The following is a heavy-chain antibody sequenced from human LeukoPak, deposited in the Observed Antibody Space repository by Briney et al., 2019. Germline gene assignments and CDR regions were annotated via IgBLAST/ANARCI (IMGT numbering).Heavy chain of an antibody. CDR3: AKGGGSCYDC. Sequence: GGSLRLSCAASGFTFSSYAMTWVRQAPGKGLEWVSAISGSGGTTFYADSVKGRFTISRDNSKNTLYLQMNSLRAEDTAVYYCAKGGGSCYDCWGQGTLVTVSS. CDR2: ISGSGGTT. D-gene: IGHD2-15*01. CDR1: GFTFSSYA. J-gene: IGHJ4*02. V-gene: IGHV3-23*01.